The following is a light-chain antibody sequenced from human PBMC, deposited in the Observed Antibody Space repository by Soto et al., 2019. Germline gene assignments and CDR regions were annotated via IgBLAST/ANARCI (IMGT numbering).Light chain of an antibody. CDR1: QSINSN. J-gene: IGKJ1*01. CDR2: GAS. Sequence: EIVMTRSPATLSVSPGERATLSCRASQSINSNLAWYQQKPGQTPRLLIYGASTRATGIPARFSGSGSGTDFTLTISSLQSEDFAVYYCQQYNNWWTFGQGTKVEIK. CDR3: QQYNNWWT. V-gene: IGKV3-15*01.